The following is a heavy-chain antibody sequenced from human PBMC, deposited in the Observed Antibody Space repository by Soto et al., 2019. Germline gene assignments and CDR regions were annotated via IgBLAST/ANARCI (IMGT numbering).Heavy chain of an antibody. CDR3: ARGGRIVDTGIGYYYYHAMDV. D-gene: IGHD5-18*01. CDR1: GYTFTSYY. V-gene: IGHV1-46*01. CDR2: FNPTGDTA. Sequence: ASVKVSCKASGYTFTSYYIHWVRQAPGQGLEWMGIFNPTGDTASYAQKLQGRVTMTRDTSTGTAYMELGSLRSEDTAVYYCARGGRIVDTGIGYYYYHAMDVWGQGTTVTAP. J-gene: IGHJ6*02.